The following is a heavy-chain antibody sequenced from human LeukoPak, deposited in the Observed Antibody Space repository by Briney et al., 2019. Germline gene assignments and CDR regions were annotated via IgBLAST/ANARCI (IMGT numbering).Heavy chain of an antibody. CDR3: ARRYSSSWYGSVNYYYYYYMDV. CDR2: INHSGST. CDR1: GGSFSGYY. Sequence: PSETLSLTCAVYGGSFSGYYWSWIRQPPGKGLEWIGEINHSGSTNYNPSLKSRVTISVDTSKNQFSLKLSSVTAADTAVYYCARRYSSSWYGSVNYYYYYYMDVWGKGTTVTISS. J-gene: IGHJ6*03. V-gene: IGHV4-34*01. D-gene: IGHD6-13*01.